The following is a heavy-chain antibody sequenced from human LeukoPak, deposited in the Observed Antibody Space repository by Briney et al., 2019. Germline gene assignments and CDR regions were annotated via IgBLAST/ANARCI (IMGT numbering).Heavy chain of an antibody. D-gene: IGHD2-2*03. Sequence: GGSLRLSCAASGFSFSDYWMHWVRQAPGEGLEWVVVISYDGSNKYYADSVKGRFTISRDNSKNTLFLQMNSLRGEDTAVYYCARDFGWISGLDYWGQGTLVTVSS. CDR2: ISYDGSNK. CDR3: ARDFGWISGLDY. V-gene: IGHV3-30-3*01. J-gene: IGHJ4*02. CDR1: GFSFSDYW.